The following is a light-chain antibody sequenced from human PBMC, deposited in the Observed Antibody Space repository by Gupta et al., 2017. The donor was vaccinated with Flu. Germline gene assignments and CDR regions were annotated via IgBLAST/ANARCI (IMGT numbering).Light chain of an antibody. J-gene: IGKJ1*01. V-gene: IGKV1-33*01. CDR1: QDVSNH. CDR3: QQYDSLPT. CDR2: DAS. Sequence: VGDRVTITCQASQDVSNHLNWYQQKPGKAPKLLIYDASNLETRVPSRFSGSRSGTDFSFTITSLQAEDIGTYYCQQYDSLPTFGHGTKVEIK.